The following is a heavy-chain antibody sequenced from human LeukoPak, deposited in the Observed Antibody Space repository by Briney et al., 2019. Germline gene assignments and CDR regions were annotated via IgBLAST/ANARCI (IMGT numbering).Heavy chain of an antibody. Sequence: GGSLRLSCAASGFTFSSYAMHWVRQAPGKGLEWVAVISYDGSNKYYADSVKGRFTISRDNSKNTLYLQMNSLRAEDTAVYYCARAPLYSSSWADYWGQGTLVTVSS. CDR3: ARAPLYSSSWADY. D-gene: IGHD6-13*01. CDR1: GFTFSSYA. CDR2: ISYDGSNK. V-gene: IGHV3-30*04. J-gene: IGHJ4*02.